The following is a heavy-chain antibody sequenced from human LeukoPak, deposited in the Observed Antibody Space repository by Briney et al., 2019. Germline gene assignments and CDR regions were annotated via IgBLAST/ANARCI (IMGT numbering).Heavy chain of an antibody. V-gene: IGHV1-69*05. CDR1: GGTFSNYA. J-gene: IGHJ5*02. CDR3: ARDNSVGDNAWWFDP. CDR2: IIPIFGPA. Sequence: SVKVSCKASGGTFSNYAIGWVRQAPGQGLEWMGGIIPIFGPANYAQKFQGRVTMTRDMSTSTDYMELSSLRSEDTAIYYCARDNSVGDNAWWFDPWGQGTLVTVSS. D-gene: IGHD1-26*01.